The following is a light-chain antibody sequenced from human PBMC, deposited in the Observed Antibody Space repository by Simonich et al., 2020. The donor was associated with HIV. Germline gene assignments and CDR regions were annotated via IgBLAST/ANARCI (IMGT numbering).Light chain of an antibody. V-gene: IGLV1-40*01. CDR2: GNT. CDR1: SSNIGAGYD. J-gene: IGLJ3*02. CDR3: QSYDSGLSGSV. Sequence: QSVLTQPPSVSGAPGQRVTISCTGSSSNIGAGYDVHWYQQFPGTAPKLLIYGNTKRPSGVPARFSGSKSGTAASLAITGLQAEDEADYYCQSYDSGLSGSVFGGGTTLTVL.